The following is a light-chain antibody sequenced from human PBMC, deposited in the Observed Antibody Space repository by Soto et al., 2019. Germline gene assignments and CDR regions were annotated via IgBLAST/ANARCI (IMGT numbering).Light chain of an antibody. V-gene: IGKV3-11*01. J-gene: IGKJ4*01. CDR1: QSVSSS. CDR2: DAS. CDR3: QQRSNWPLS. Sequence: EIVLTQSPVTLSLSPGERATLSCRASQSVSSSLAWYQQKPGQAPRLLIYDASNRATGIPARFSGSGSETDFNLTVSGLEPEDVAVYYCQQRSNWPLSFGGGTKVEIK.